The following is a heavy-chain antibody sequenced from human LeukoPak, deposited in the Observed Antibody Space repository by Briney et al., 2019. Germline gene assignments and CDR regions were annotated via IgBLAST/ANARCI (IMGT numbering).Heavy chain of an antibody. CDR1: GGTFSSYA. Sequence: SVKVSCKASGGTFSSYAISWVRQAPGQGLEWMGGIIPIFGTANYAQKFQGRVTITADESTSTAYMELSSLRSEDTAVYYRARAETVDTAFDYWGQGTLVTVSS. CDR3: ARAETVDTAFDY. D-gene: IGHD5-18*01. CDR2: IIPIFGTA. V-gene: IGHV1-69*01. J-gene: IGHJ4*02.